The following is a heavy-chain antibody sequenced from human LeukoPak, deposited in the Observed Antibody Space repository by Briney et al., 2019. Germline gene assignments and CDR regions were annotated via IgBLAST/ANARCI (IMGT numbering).Heavy chain of an antibody. J-gene: IGHJ4*02. CDR1: GFTFNSYG. CDR2: IWYDGSYK. D-gene: IGHD4/OR15-4a*01. CDR3: AKDRYGARGTWDY. V-gene: IGHV3-33*06. Sequence: GGSLRLSCAACGFTFNSYGMHWVRQAPGKGLEWVAVIWYDGSYKFYADSVKGRFTISRDNSKNTVYLQVNSLRAEDPAVYYCAKDRYGARGTWDYWGQGALVTVSS.